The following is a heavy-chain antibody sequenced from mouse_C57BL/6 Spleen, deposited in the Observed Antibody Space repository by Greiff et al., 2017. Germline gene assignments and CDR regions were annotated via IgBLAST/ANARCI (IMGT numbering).Heavy chain of an antibody. D-gene: IGHD1-1*01. Sequence: VQLQQPGAELVMPGASVKLSCKASGYTFTSYWMHWVKQRPGQGLEWIGEIDPSDSYTNYNQTFKGKSTLTVDKSSSTAYMQLSSLTSEDSAVYYCARRDGSSDSRYFDVWGTGTTVTVSS. CDR1: GYTFTSYW. V-gene: IGHV1-69*01. J-gene: IGHJ1*03. CDR3: ARRDGSSDSRYFDV. CDR2: IDPSDSYT.